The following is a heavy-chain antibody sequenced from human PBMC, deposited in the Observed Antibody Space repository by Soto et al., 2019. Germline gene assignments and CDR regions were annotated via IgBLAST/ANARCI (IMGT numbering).Heavy chain of an antibody. V-gene: IGHV2-26*01. CDR2: IFSNDEK. J-gene: IGHJ6*03. Sequence: ESGPTLVNPTETLTLTCTVSGFSLSNARMGVSWIRQPPGKALEWLAHIFSNDEKSYSTSLKSRLTISKDTSKSQVVLTMTNMDPVDTATYYCARDSSSWYLYYYYYMDVWGKGTTVTVSS. CDR3: ARDSSSWYLYYYYYMDV. D-gene: IGHD6-13*01. CDR1: GFSLSNARMG.